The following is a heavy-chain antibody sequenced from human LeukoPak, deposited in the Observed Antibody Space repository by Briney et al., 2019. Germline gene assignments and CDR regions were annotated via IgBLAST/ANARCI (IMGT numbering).Heavy chain of an antibody. Sequence: GGSLRLSCAASGFTFSSYGMHWVRQAPGKGLELVAFIRYDGSNKYYADSVKGRFTISRDNSKNTLYLQMNSLRAEDTAVYYCAKDRNYDSSGYPDYWGQGTLVTVSS. J-gene: IGHJ4*02. CDR3: AKDRNYDSSGYPDY. V-gene: IGHV3-30*02. D-gene: IGHD3-22*01. CDR2: IRYDGSNK. CDR1: GFTFSSYG.